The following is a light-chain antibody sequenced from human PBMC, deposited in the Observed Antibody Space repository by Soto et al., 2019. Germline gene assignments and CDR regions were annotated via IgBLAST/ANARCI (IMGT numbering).Light chain of an antibody. Sequence: QSVLTQPASVSGSPGQSITISCTGSSSDIGAYNYVSWFQQHPGKAPKLIISEVSNRPSGVSNRFSGSKSGTAASLTISGLQTEDEADYFCFSFTTDWTHVFGTGTKVTV. V-gene: IGLV2-14*01. J-gene: IGLJ1*01. CDR2: EVS. CDR3: FSFTTDWTHV. CDR1: SSDIGAYNY.